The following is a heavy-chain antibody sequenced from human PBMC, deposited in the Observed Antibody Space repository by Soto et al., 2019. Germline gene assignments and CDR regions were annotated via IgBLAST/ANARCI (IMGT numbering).Heavy chain of an antibody. Sequence: EASVKVSCKSSGGTFSSYAISWVRQAPGQGLEWMGGIIPIFGTANYAQKFQGRVTITADESTSTAYMELSSLRSEDTAVYYCARGRPSGVRYFDYYGMDVWGQGTTVTVSS. J-gene: IGHJ6*02. D-gene: IGHD3-9*01. V-gene: IGHV1-69*13. CDR3: ARGRPSGVRYFDYYGMDV. CDR2: IIPIFGTA. CDR1: GGTFSSYA.